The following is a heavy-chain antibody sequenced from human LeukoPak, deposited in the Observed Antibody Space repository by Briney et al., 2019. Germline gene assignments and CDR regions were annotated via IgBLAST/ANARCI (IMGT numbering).Heavy chain of an antibody. CDR1: GFTFSSYA. V-gene: IGHV3-23*01. J-gene: IGHJ5*02. CDR3: AKDPSTYYYDSSGFPNWFDP. Sequence: PGGSLRLSCAASGFTFSSYAMSWVRQAPGKGLEWASAISGSGGSTYYADSVKGRFTISRDNSKNTLYLQMNSLRAEDTAVYYCAKDPSTYYYDSSGFPNWFDPWGQGTLVTVPS. CDR2: ISGSGGST. D-gene: IGHD3-22*01.